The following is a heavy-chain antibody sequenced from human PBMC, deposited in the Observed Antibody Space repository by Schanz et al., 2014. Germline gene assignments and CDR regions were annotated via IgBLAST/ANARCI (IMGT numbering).Heavy chain of an antibody. J-gene: IGHJ4*02. CDR2: ISVYNHNK. Sequence: QIQLVQSGPEVKKPGATVKVSCKASGYIFINSGISWVRQAPGQGLEWMGWISVYNHNKEYDQKFQGRVTMTTDTSTSTAYMALTDLRSDDTAVYYCARSAGRDCWSGYYTRFDYWGQGTLVAVSS. CDR1: GYIFINSG. V-gene: IGHV1-18*01. CDR3: ARSAGRDCWSGYYTRFDY. D-gene: IGHD3-3*01.